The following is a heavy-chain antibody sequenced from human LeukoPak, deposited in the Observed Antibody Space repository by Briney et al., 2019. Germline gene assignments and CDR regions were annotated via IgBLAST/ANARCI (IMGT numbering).Heavy chain of an antibody. Sequence: PGGSLRLSCTASGFTFGDYAMSWVRQAPGKGLEGVGFIRSKAYGGTTEYAASVKGRFTISRDDSKSIAYLKMNSLKPEDTAVYYCNRGAGDDYGGKQWAFDIWRQGTMVTVSS. CDR1: GFTFGDYA. CDR2: IRSKAYGGTT. V-gene: IGHV3-49*04. D-gene: IGHD4-23*01. J-gene: IGHJ3*02. CDR3: NRGAGDDYGGKQWAFDI.